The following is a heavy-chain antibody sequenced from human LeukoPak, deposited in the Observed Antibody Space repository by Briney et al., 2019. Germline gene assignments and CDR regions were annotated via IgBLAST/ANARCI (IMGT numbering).Heavy chain of an antibody. CDR1: GFTFSSYE. CDR3: AREHAVVEAATQMDAFDI. J-gene: IGHJ3*02. V-gene: IGHV3-48*03. CDR2: ISSSGSTI. D-gene: IGHD2-15*01. Sequence: GGSLRLSCAASGFTFSSYEMNWVRQAPGKGLEWVSYISSSGSTIYYADSVKGRFTISRDNAKNSLYLQMNSLRAEDTAVYYCAREHAVVEAATQMDAFDIWGQGTMVTVSS.